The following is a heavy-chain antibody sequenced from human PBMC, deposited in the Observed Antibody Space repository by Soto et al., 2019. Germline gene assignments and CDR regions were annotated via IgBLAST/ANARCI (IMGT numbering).Heavy chain of an antibody. J-gene: IGHJ6*03. V-gene: IGHV1-3*01. CDR3: VRYRSESEICYYYYYSAV. D-gene: IGHD3-10*01. CDR1: LSMYV. Sequence: LSMYVLEGVLPSHGQRLEWMGWINAGNGNTKYSQKFQGRVTITRDTSASTAYMELSSLRSEDTAVYYCVRYRSESEICYYYYYSAVRVKGTTVTVSS. CDR2: INAGNGNT.